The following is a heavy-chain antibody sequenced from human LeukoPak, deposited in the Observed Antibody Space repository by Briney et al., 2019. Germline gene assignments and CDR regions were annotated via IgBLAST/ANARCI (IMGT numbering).Heavy chain of an antibody. D-gene: IGHD6-13*01. V-gene: IGHV3-7*01. Sequence: GGSLRLSCAASGFTFSSYWMSWVRQAPGKGLEWVANIKQAGSEKYYVDSVKGRFTISRDNAKNSLYLQMNSLRAEDTAVYYCARDLSSSWPLNDAFDIWGQGTMVTVSS. J-gene: IGHJ3*02. CDR1: GFTFSSYW. CDR2: IKQAGSEK. CDR3: ARDLSSSWPLNDAFDI.